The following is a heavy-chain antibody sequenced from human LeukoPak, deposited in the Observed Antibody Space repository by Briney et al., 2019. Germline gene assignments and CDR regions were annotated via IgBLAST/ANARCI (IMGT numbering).Heavy chain of an antibody. CDR1: GFTVSSNY. J-gene: IGHJ4*02. CDR3: ARVFAVTTPPH. D-gene: IGHD4-17*01. V-gene: IGHV3-66*01. CDR2: IYSGGST. Sequence: GGPLRLSCAASGFTVSSNYMSWVRQAPGKGLEWVSVIYSGGSTYYADSVKGRFTISRDNSKNTLYLQMNSLRAEDTAVYYCARVFAVTTPPHWGQGTLVTVSS.